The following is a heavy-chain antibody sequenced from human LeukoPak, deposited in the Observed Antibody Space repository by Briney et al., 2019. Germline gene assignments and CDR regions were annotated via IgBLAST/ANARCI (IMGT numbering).Heavy chain of an antibody. D-gene: IGHD1-7*01. CDR3: AKEAGNSFDY. CDR1: GFTLSIYA. J-gene: IGHJ4*02. V-gene: IGHV3-23*01. CDR2: ISGMGGRT. Sequence: GGSLRLSCAASGFTLSIYAMSWVRQAPGEGLGWVSAISGMGGRTNYADSVKDRFTISRDNSKNTLYLQMNSLRAEDTAVYYCAKEAGNSFDYWGQGTLVTVSS.